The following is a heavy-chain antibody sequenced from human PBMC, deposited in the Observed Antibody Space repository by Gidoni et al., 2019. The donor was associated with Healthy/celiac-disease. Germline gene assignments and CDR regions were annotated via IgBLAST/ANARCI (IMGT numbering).Heavy chain of an antibody. V-gene: IGHV3-23*01. CDR1: GFTFSSYA. J-gene: IGHJ3*02. CDR2: ISGSGGST. D-gene: IGHD3-22*01. Sequence: EVQLLESGGGLVQPGGSLRLSCAASGFTFSSYALSWGRQAPGKGLEWVSAISGSGGSTYYADSVKGRFTISRDNSKNTLYLQMNSLRAEDTAVYYCAKHRVYDSSGYYFTLPDAFDIWGQGTMVTVSS. CDR3: AKHRVYDSSGYYFTLPDAFDI.